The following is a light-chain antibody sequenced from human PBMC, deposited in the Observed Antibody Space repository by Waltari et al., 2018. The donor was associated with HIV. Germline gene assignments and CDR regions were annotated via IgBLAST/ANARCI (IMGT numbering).Light chain of an antibody. V-gene: IGLV2-14*03. J-gene: IGLJ1*01. Sequence: QSALTHPAAVSGSPGQSTTIPCTGSSDHVDGCNYVSWYQHLPGTGPKLLIYDVSKRPSGIPNRFSGSKSANSASLTISGLQAEDEASYYCTSYTSSNTLDVFGTGTKVTVL. CDR2: DVS. CDR3: TSYTSSNTLDV. CDR1: SDHVDGCNY.